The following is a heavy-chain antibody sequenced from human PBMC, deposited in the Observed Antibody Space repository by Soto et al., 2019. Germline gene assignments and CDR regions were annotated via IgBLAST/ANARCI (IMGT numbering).Heavy chain of an antibody. Sequence: EVQLVESGGGLVKPGGSLRLSCAASGFTFSSYSMNWVRQAPGKGLEWVSSISSSSSYIYYADSVKGRFTISRHNAKNSLYLQMTSLRAEDTAVYYCARDRTRSGAFDIWGRGTMVTVSS. CDR2: ISSSSSYI. V-gene: IGHV3-21*01. J-gene: IGHJ3*02. CDR3: ARDRTRSGAFDI. CDR1: GFTFSSYS. D-gene: IGHD6-6*01.